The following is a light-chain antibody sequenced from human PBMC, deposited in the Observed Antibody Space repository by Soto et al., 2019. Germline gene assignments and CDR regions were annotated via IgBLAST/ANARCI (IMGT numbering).Light chain of an antibody. CDR3: QQYNNWPRDT. CDR2: GVS. Sequence: EIVLTQSPATLSLSPGERATLSCRASQSVSSYLAWYQQKPGQAPRLLIYGVSTRASGISARFSGSGSETEFTLTISSLQSEDFAVYYCQQYNNWPRDTFGQGTRLEIK. CDR1: QSVSSY. J-gene: IGKJ5*01. V-gene: IGKV3-15*01.